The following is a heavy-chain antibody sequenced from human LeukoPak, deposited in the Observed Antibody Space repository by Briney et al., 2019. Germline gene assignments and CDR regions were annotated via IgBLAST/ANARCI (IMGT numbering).Heavy chain of an antibody. Sequence: SVKVSCKASGGTFSSYAISWVRQAPGQGLEWMGGIIPIFGTANYAQKFQGRVTITADESTSTAYMELSSLRSEVTAVYYCARRNYYGSGSSSFDYWGQGTLVTVSS. V-gene: IGHV1-69*13. J-gene: IGHJ4*02. CDR1: GGTFSSYA. CDR3: ARRNYYGSGSSSFDY. CDR2: IIPIFGTA. D-gene: IGHD3-10*01.